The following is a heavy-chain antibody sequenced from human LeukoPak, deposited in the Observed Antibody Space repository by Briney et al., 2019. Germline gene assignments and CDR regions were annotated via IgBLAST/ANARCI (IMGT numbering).Heavy chain of an antibody. CDR1: GYSFSNLY. CDR3: ATGGYDWDAYDY. J-gene: IGHJ4*02. CDR2: SNPSGGST. D-gene: IGHD3-16*01. Sequence: ASVKVSCKASGYSFSNLYIHWVRQAPGQGLEWMGMSNPSGGSTIYAQKFQGRLTMTRDTSTSTVYMELTSLRSEDTAVYFCATGGYDWDAYDYWGQGTPVTVSS. V-gene: IGHV1-46*01.